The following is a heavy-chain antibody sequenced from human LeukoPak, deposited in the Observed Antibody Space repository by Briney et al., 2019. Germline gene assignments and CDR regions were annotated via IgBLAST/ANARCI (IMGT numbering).Heavy chain of an antibody. CDR1: GFTLSSSW. Sequence: GGSLRLSCAASGFTLSSSWMHWVRQAPGKGLVWVSRITRDGSSTTYADSVKGRFTTSRDNAKNTLYLQMDSLRDDDTAVYYCARDDGNEPWSPFWGGIDVWGNGTTVIVSS. V-gene: IGHV3-74*01. CDR3: ARDDGNEPWSPFWGGIDV. CDR2: ITRDGSST. D-gene: IGHD3-16*01. J-gene: IGHJ6*04.